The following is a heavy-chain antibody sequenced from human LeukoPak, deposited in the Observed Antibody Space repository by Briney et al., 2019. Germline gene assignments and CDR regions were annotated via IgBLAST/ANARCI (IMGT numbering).Heavy chain of an antibody. J-gene: IGHJ4*02. CDR1: GFTFSSYA. D-gene: IGHD6-13*01. CDR3: AKDRWDSSSRYSSFDY. CDR2: ISGSGGST. Sequence: GALRLSCAASGFTFSSYAMSWVRQAPGKGLEWVSTISGSGGSTYYADSVTGRFTISRDNSKNTLYLQMNSLRAEDTAVYYCAKDRWDSSSRYSSFDYWGQGTLVTVSS. V-gene: IGHV3-23*01.